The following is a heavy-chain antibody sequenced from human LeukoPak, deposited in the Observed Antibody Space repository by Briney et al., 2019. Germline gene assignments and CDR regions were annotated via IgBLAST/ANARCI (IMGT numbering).Heavy chain of an antibody. CDR3: ARDSLGDSSGYYLSDFDY. D-gene: IGHD3-22*01. J-gene: IGHJ4*02. V-gene: IGHV1-69*13. CDR1: GGTFSSYA. Sequence: ASVMVSCKASGGTFSSYAISWVRQAPGQGLEWMGGIIPIFGTANYAQKSQGRVTITADESTSTAYMELSSLRSEDTAVYYCARDSLGDSSGYYLSDFDYWGQGTLVTVSS. CDR2: IIPIFGTA.